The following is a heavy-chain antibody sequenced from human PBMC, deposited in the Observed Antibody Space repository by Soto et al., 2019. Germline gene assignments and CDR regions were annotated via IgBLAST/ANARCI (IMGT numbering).Heavy chain of an antibody. J-gene: IGHJ6*03. D-gene: IGHD6-6*01. V-gene: IGHV3-66*01. CDR1: GFTVSDTY. CDR2: IYSGGLT. Sequence: EVQVVESGGGLVQPGGSLRLSCAASGFTVSDTYMIWVRQPPGKGLEWVSLIYSGGLTYYADSVKGRFTISRDSSNNTLSLQLISLRAEDTAVYYCARMRSSSAGRFYYYSYMDVWGKGTTVTVSS. CDR3: ARMRSSSAGRFYYYSYMDV.